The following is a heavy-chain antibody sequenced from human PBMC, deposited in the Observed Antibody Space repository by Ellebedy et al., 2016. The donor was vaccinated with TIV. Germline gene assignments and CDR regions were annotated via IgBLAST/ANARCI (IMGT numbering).Heavy chain of an antibody. J-gene: IGHJ3*02. V-gene: IGHV7-4-1*02. CDR1: GYTFASYG. CDR3: TRTGIWGNAFDI. CDR2: INTNSGNP. D-gene: IGHD7-27*01. Sequence: AASVKVSCKASGYTFASYGMNWARQATGQGLEWMGWINTNSGNPTYAQAFTGRIVISLDTSVSTAYLQIRSLRAEDSAVYSCTRTGIWGNAFDIWGQGTMVTVSS.